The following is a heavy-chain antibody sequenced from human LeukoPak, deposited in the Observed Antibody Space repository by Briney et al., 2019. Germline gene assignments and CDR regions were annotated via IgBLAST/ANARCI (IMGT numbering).Heavy chain of an antibody. V-gene: IGHV1-8*03. Sequence: GASVKVSCKASGYTFTSYAINWVRQATGQGLEWMGRMNPNSGNTGYAQKFQGRVTITTNTSISTAYMELSSLRSEDTAVYYCARGQYYYGSGSGDYFDYWGQGTLVTVSS. D-gene: IGHD3-10*01. CDR3: ARGQYYYGSGSGDYFDY. CDR2: MNPNSGNT. CDR1: GYTFTSYA. J-gene: IGHJ4*02.